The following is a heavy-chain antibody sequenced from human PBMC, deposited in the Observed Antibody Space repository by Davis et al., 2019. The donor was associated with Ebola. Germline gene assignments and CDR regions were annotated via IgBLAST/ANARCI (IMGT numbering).Heavy chain of an antibody. CDR3: ARGVGMDV. Sequence: ASVKVSCKASGYTFTSYDINWVRQATGQGLEWMGWMNPNSGNTGYAQKLQGRVTMTTDTSTSTAYMELRSLRSDDTAVYYCARGVGMDVWGQGTTVTVSS. J-gene: IGHJ6*02. CDR2: MNPNSGNT. V-gene: IGHV1-8*01. CDR1: GYTFTSYD.